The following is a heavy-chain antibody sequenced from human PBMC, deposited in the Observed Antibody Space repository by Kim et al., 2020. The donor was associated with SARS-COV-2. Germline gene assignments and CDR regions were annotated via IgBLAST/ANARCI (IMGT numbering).Heavy chain of an antibody. CDR1: GYSFTGYY. V-gene: IGHV1-2*06. CDR2: INPNSGAT. D-gene: IGHD3-22*01. CDR3: ARGFYDSSGYHDTLDF. Sequence: ASVKVSCKASGYSFTGYYMHWVRQAPGQGLEWMGRINPNSGATTYARNFRGSVTMTRDTSISTSYMELSSLRSDDTAVYYCARGFYDSSGYHDTLDFWGQGTLVTVSP. J-gene: IGHJ4*02.